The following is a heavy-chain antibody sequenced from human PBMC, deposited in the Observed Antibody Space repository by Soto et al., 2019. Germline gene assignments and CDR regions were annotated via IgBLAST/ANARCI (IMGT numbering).Heavy chain of an antibody. V-gene: IGHV4-39*01. J-gene: IGHJ6*03. CDR3: ASPSRDEIVVPAAMRFYYDYYMDV. CDR2: IYYSGST. D-gene: IGHD2-2*01. CDR1: GGSISSSSYY. Sequence: SETLSLTCTVSGGSISSSSYYWGWIRQPPGKGLEWIGSIYYSGSTFYNPSLKSRVTISVDTSKNQFSLKLSSVTAADTAVYYCASPSRDEIVVPAAMRFYYDYYMDVWGKGTTVTVSS.